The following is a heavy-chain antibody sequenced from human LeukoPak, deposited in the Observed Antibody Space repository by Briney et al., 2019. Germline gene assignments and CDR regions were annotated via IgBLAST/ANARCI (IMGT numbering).Heavy chain of an antibody. Sequence: GGSLRLSCAASGFTFSSYAMSWVRQAPGKGLDGVSAISGSGGSPYYADSVKGRFTISRDNSKNTLYLQMNSLRAEDTAVYYCAKNQLVTVYFDYWGQGTLVTVSS. CDR2: ISGSGGSP. D-gene: IGHD6-13*01. CDR1: GFTFSSYA. J-gene: IGHJ4*02. CDR3: AKNQLVTVYFDY. V-gene: IGHV3-23*01.